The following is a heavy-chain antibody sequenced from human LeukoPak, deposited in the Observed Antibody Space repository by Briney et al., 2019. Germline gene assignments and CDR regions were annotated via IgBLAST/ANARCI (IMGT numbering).Heavy chain of an antibody. D-gene: IGHD5-24*01. CDR3: ARDQRDGYNWFVDY. V-gene: IGHV1-18*01. Sequence: ASVKVSCKASGYTFTSYGISWVRQAPGQGLEWMGWISACNGNTNYAQKLQGRVTMTTDTSTSTAYMELRSLRSDDTAVYYCARDQRDGYNWFVDYWGQGTLVTVSS. CDR1: GYTFTSYG. CDR2: ISACNGNT. J-gene: IGHJ4*02.